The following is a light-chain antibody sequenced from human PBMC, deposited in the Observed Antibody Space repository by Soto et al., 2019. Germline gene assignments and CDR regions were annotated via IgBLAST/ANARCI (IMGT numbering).Light chain of an antibody. V-gene: IGLV2-14*01. Sequence: QAASVSGSPGQSITISCTGTSSDIGAYNSVSWYQQYPGRAPKLMIYEVSNRPSGVSARFSASKSGNTASLTISGLQAEDEADYYCTSRGGSRPYYVFGTGTKLTVL. CDR2: EVS. J-gene: IGLJ1*01. CDR3: TSRGGSRPYYV. CDR1: SSDIGAYNS.